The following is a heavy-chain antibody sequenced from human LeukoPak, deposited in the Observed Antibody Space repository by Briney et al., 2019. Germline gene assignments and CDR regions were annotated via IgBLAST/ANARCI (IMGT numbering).Heavy chain of an antibody. D-gene: IGHD3-22*01. CDR2: INSDGSNT. CDR3: ATTHCYESTGYAAY. Sequence: RGSLRLSCAASGFTSNTHCMHWVRQGPGKGLVWVSRINSDGSNTGYADSVKGRFTISRDNAKNTLYLQMNSLGVEDTAVYYCATTHCYESTGYAAYWGQGTLVTVSS. J-gene: IGHJ4*02. CDR1: GFTSNTHC. V-gene: IGHV3-74*01.